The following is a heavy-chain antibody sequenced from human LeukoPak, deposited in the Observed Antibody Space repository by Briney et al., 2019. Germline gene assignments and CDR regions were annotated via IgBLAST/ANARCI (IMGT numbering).Heavy chain of an antibody. Sequence: ASVKVSCKASGGTFSSYAISWVRQAPGQGLEWMGGIIPIFGTANYAQKFQGRVTMTEDTSIDTAYMELSSLRSEDTAMYYCATDPVGYCSSDSCYSVDYWGQGTLVTVSS. V-gene: IGHV1-69*06. J-gene: IGHJ4*02. CDR2: IIPIFGTA. CDR3: ATDPVGYCSSDSCYSVDY. CDR1: GGTFSSYA. D-gene: IGHD2-15*01.